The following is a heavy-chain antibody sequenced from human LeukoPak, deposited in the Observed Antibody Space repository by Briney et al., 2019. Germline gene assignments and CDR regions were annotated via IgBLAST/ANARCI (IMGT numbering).Heavy chain of an antibody. CDR1: GFTFSSYG. D-gene: IGHD2-2*01. CDR2: IRYDGSNK. J-gene: IGHJ4*02. V-gene: IGHV3-30*02. CDR3: AKTIWTLIVGVPAAVDFDY. Sequence: GGSLRLSCAASGFTFSSYGMHWVRQAPGKGLEWVAFIRYDGSNKYYADSVKGRFTISRDNSKNTLYLQMNSLRAEDTAVYYCAKTIWTLIVGVPAAVDFDYWGQGTLVTVSS.